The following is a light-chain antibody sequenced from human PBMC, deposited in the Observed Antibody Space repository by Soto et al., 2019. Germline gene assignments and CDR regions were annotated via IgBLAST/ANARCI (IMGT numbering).Light chain of an antibody. CDR3: QHYGSSPWT. CDR2: GAS. Sequence: EIVLTQSPGTLSLSPGERATLSCRASQSVSSSYLAWYQQKPGQAPRLLIDGASNRATGIPDRFSGSGSGTDFPLTISRLAPEVFAVYYCQHYGSSPWTFGQGTKVDIK. J-gene: IGKJ1*01. CDR1: QSVSSSY. V-gene: IGKV3-20*01.